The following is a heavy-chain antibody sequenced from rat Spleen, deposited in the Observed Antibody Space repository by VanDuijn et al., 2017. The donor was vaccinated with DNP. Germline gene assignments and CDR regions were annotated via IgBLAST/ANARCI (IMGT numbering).Heavy chain of an antibody. CDR1: GFTFSDYY. J-gene: IGHJ4*01. Sequence: EVQLVESGGGLVQPGRSLKLSCAASGFTFSDYYMAWVRQAPKKGLEWVASISYEGSITYYGDSVKGRFTISRDGAKSTLFLQMDSLRSEDTATYYCATSTGISLYAMDAWGQGTSVTVSS. CDR3: ATSTGISLYAMDA. CDR2: ISYEGSIT. V-gene: IGHV5-22*01. D-gene: IGHD1-9*01.